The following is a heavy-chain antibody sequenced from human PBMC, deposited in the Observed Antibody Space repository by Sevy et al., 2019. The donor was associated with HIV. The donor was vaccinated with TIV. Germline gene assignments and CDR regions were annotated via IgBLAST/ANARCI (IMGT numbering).Heavy chain of an antibody. CDR1: GGSISSGGYY. CDR2: IYYSGST. Sequence: SETLSLTCTVSGGSISSGGYYWSWIRQHPGKGLEWIGYIYYSGSTYYNPSLKSRVTISVDTSKNQFSLKLSSVTAADTAVYYCARDRDYYDSSGYHNWYFALWGRGVLVTVSS. V-gene: IGHV4-31*03. CDR3: ARDRDYYDSSGYHNWYFAL. J-gene: IGHJ2*01. D-gene: IGHD3-22*01.